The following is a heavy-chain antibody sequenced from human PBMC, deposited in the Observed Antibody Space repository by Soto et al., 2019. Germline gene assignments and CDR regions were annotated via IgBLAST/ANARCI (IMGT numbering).Heavy chain of an antibody. CDR2: IYHSGST. J-gene: IGHJ4*02. V-gene: IGHV4-59*01. Sequence: PSETLSLTCTVSGASISSSYWSWIRRPPGKGLEWIGYIYHSGSTKYNPSLKSRVTISVDTSKNQFSVKLSSVTAADTAVYYCARVLTVAGGEAFDYRGKGTLGTVSS. CDR1: GASISSSY. CDR3: ARVLTVAGGEAFDY. D-gene: IGHD3-10*01.